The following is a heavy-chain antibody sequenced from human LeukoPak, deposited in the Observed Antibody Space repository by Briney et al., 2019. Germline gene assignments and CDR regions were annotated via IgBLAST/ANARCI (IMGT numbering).Heavy chain of an antibody. Sequence: PGGSVRLSCAASGFTVNANYMSWVRQAPGKGLEWVSGTHMGGNTYYADSVKGRFTISIDNSKNTLYLQMNSLGAEDTAVYYCTSAYWGQGTLVTVSA. J-gene: IGHJ4*02. CDR3: TSAY. V-gene: IGHV3-66*01. CDR2: THMGGNT. CDR1: GFTVNANY. D-gene: IGHD3-16*01.